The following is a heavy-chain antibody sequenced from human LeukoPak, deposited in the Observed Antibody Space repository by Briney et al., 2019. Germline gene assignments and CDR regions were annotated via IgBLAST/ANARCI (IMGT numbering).Heavy chain of an antibody. D-gene: IGHD2-15*01. J-gene: IGHJ4*02. Sequence: ASVKVSRKASGYTFTSYYMHWVRQAPGQGLEWMGIINPSGGSTSYAQKFQGRVTMTRDTSTSTVYMELSSLRSEDTAVYYCARDLHPGVAANLLDYWGQGTLVTVSS. CDR1: GYTFTSYY. CDR3: ARDLHPGVAANLLDY. CDR2: INPSGGST. V-gene: IGHV1-46*01.